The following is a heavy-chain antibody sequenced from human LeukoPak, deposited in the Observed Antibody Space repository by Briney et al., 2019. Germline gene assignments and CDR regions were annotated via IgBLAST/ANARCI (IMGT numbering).Heavy chain of an antibody. V-gene: IGHV1-18*01. CDR2: ISAYNGNT. CDR3: ARVHRTAIPKNWFDP. CDR1: GYTFTSYG. J-gene: IGHJ5*02. D-gene: IGHD2-21*02. Sequence: ASVKVSCKASGYTFTSYGISWVRQAPGQGLEWMGWISAYNGNTNYAQKLQGRVTITADESTSTAYMELSSLRSEDTAVYYCARVHRTAIPKNWFDPWGQGTLVTVSS.